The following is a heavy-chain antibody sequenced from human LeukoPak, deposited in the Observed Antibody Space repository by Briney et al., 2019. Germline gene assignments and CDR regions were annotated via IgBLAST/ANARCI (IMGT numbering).Heavy chain of an antibody. CDR2: MNPNSGNT. J-gene: IGHJ4*02. Sequence: APVKVSCKASGYTFTSYDINWVRQATGQGLEWMGWMNPNSGNTNYAQKLQGRVTMTTDTSTSTAYMELRSLRSDDTAVYYCARDFRQRYCSGGSCYSPYWGQGTLVTVSP. V-gene: IGHV1-18*01. CDR3: ARDFRQRYCSGGSCYSPY. D-gene: IGHD2-15*01. CDR1: GYTFTSYD.